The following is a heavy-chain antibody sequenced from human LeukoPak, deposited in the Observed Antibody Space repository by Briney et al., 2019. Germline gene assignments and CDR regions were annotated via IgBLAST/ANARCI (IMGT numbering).Heavy chain of an antibody. J-gene: IGHJ4*02. CDR1: GGSISSYY. Sequence: SETLSLTCTVSGGSISSYYWSWIRQPPGKGLEWIRYIYYSGSTNYNPSLKSRVTISVDTSKNQFSLKLSSVTAADTAVYYCARLPKIYDFWSGYYTNYYFDYWGQGTLVTVSS. CDR3: ARLPKIYDFWSGYYTNYYFDY. V-gene: IGHV4-59*01. D-gene: IGHD3-3*01. CDR2: IYYSGST.